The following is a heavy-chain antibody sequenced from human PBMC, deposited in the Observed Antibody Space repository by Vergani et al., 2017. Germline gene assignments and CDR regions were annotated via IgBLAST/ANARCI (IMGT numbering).Heavy chain of an antibody. CDR3: ARDTVTGSRYFDY. D-gene: IGHD6-19*01. Sequence: QVQLVESGGGVVQPGGSLRLSCGASGFTFSNYGMHWVRQAPGKGLEWVTFIRYDGSNTYYADSVKGRFTISRDNSKNTLFLQMNSLRPEDTAAYYCARDTVTGSRYFDYWGQGTLVTVSS. V-gene: IGHV3-30*02. J-gene: IGHJ4*02. CDR1: GFTFSNYG. CDR2: IRYDGSNT.